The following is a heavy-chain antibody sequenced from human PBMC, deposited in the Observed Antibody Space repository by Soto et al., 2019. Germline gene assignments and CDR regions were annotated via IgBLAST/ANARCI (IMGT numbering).Heavy chain of an antibody. D-gene: IGHD2-2*01. CDR1: GGSISSSSYY. CDR2: IYYSGST. Sequence: SKTLSLTCTVSGGSISSSSYYWGWIRQPPGKGLEWIGSIYYSGSTYYNPSLKSRVTISVDTSKNQFSLKLSSVTAADTAVYYCARHCSSTSCYLEIDYWGQGTLVTVSS. J-gene: IGHJ4*02. V-gene: IGHV4-39*01. CDR3: ARHCSSTSCYLEIDY.